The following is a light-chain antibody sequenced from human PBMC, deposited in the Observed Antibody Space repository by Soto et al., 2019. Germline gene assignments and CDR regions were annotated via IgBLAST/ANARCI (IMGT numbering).Light chain of an antibody. Sequence: EIVMTQSPATLSVSPGERATLSCRASQSVSSNLAWYQQKPGQAPRLLLYGASTRATGIPARFSGSGSATESPLTISSLQSEDFAVYYCQQYNNWPRTFGQGTKVEIK. V-gene: IGKV3-15*01. CDR2: GAS. CDR1: QSVSSN. CDR3: QQYNNWPRT. J-gene: IGKJ1*01.